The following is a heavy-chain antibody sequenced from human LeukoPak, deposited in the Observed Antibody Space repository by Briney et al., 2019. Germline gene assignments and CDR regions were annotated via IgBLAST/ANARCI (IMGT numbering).Heavy chain of an antibody. CDR3: TTVNSGSYYSDY. CDR1: GFTFSNVW. J-gene: IGHJ4*02. D-gene: IGHD1-26*01. V-gene: IGHV3-15*01. Sequence: AGGSLRLSCAASGFTFSNVWMSWVRQAPGKGLEWVGRIKSKTDGGTTEYAAPVKGRLTISRDDSENTLYLQMNSLKTEDTAVYYCTTVNSGSYYSDYWGQGTLVTVSS. CDR2: IKSKTDGGTT.